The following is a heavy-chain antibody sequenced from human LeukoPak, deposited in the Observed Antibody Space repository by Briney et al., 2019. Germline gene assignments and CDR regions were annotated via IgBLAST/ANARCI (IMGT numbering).Heavy chain of an antibody. CDR3: ARKPYYDILTGYPGDFDY. Sequence: SETLSLTCAVYGGSFSGYYWSWIRQPPGKGLERIGEINHSGSTNYNPSLKSRVTISVDTSKNQFSLKLSSVTAADTAVYYCARKPYYDILTGYPGDFDYWGQGTLVTVSS. V-gene: IGHV4-34*01. D-gene: IGHD3-9*01. CDR2: INHSGST. CDR1: GGSFSGYY. J-gene: IGHJ4*02.